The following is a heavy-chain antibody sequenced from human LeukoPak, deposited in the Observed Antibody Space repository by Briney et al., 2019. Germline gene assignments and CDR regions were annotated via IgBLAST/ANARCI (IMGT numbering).Heavy chain of an antibody. CDR1: GDSVSSNSAA. J-gene: IGHJ6*02. CDR3: ARGPQFTYYYGMDV. Sequence: SQTLSLTCAISGDSVSSNSAAWNRIRQSPSRGLEWLGRTYYRSKWYNDYAVSVKSRITINPNTSKNQFSLQLNSVTPEDTAVYYCARGPQFTYYYGMDVWGQGTTVTVSS. V-gene: IGHV6-1*01. D-gene: IGHD3-16*01. CDR2: TYYRSKWYN.